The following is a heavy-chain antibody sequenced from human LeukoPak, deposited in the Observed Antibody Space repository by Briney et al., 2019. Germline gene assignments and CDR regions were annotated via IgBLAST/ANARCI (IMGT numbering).Heavy chain of an antibody. CDR1: GGTFSSYA. CDR2: IIPIFGTA. CDR3: ARPFSRPNDAFDI. Sequence: SVKVSCKASGGTFSSYAISWVRQAPGQGFEWMGGIIPIFGTANYAQKFQGRVTITTDESTSTAYMELSSLRSEDTAVYYCARPFSRPNDAFDIWGQGTMVTVSS. J-gene: IGHJ3*02. V-gene: IGHV1-69*05.